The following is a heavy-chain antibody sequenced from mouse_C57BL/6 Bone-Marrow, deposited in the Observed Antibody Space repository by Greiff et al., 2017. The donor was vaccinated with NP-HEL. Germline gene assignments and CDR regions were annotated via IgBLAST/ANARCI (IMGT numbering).Heavy chain of an antibody. D-gene: IGHD2-10*02. CDR2: IWRGGST. CDR3: AKKYGNWYFDV. Sequence: VQGVESGPGLVQPSQSLSITCTVSGFSLTSYGVHWVRQSPGKGLEWLGVIWRGGSTDYNAAFMSRLSITKDNSKSQVFFKMNSLQADDTAIYYCAKKYGNWYFDVWGTGTTVTVSS. CDR1: GFSLTSYG. V-gene: IGHV2-5*01. J-gene: IGHJ1*03.